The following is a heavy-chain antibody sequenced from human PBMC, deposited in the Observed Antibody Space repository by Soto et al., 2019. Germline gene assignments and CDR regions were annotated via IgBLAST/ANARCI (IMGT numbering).Heavy chain of an antibody. CDR3: ASRLVLRFLEWLLPQFDY. CDR1: GGSISSSSYY. D-gene: IGHD3-3*01. J-gene: IGHJ4*02. CDR2: IYYSGST. Sequence: PSETLSLTCTVSGGSISSSSYYWGWIRQPPGKGLEWIGSIYYSGSTYYNPSLKSRVTISVDTSKNQFSLKLSSVTAADTAVYYCASRLVLRFLEWLLPQFDYWGQGTLVTVSS. V-gene: IGHV4-39*01.